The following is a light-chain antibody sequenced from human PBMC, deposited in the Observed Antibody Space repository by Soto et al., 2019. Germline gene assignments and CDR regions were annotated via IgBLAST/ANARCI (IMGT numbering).Light chain of an antibody. Sequence: DIQMTQSQSSLSASVGDRVTITCRASQSISSYLNWYQQKPGKAPKLLMYAASSLQSGVPSRFSGSGSGTDFTLTINSLQPEDFATYYCQQSYGTLTWTFGQGTNVAIK. J-gene: IGKJ1*01. CDR1: QSISSY. CDR2: AAS. V-gene: IGKV1-39*01. CDR3: QQSYGTLTWT.